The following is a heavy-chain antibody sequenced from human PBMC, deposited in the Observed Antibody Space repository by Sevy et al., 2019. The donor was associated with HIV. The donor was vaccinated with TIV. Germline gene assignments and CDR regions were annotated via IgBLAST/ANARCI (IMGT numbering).Heavy chain of an antibody. J-gene: IGHJ4*02. D-gene: IGHD6-25*01. CDR2: RYHRGTT. V-gene: IGHV4-4*02. CDR3: AAAAGTDILGYDFGS. CDR1: GDSIISSHW. Sequence: SETLSLTCTVSGDSIISSHWWSWFRQTPGKGLEWIGDRYHRGTTNYNPSFKTRVIISVDKSKNQFFLKLTSETAADTAVYYCAAAAGTDILGYDFGSWGQGSSVTVSS.